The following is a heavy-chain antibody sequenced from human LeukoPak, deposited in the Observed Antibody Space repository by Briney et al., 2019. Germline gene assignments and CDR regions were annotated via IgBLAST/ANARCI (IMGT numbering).Heavy chain of an antibody. V-gene: IGHV5-51*01. CDR3: ARSLPSSSVAGWFDP. Sequence: GESLKISCKGSGYSFTSCWIGWVRQMPGKGLEWMGIIYPGDSDTRYSPSFQGQVTISADKSISTAYLQWSSLKASDTAMYYCARSLPSSSVAGWFDPWGEGTLVTVSS. D-gene: IGHD6-6*01. CDR2: IYPGDSDT. CDR1: GYSFTSCW. J-gene: IGHJ5*02.